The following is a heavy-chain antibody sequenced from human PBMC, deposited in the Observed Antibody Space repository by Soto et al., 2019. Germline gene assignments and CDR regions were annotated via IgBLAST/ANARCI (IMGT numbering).Heavy chain of an antibody. J-gene: IGHJ4*02. CDR2: MNPNSGNT. CDR3: ARGPMGADTYYLDY. Sequence: QVQLVQSGAEVKKPGASVKVSCKASGYTFTSYDINWVRQATGQGLEWMGWMNPNSGNTGYAQKFKGIVTMTRNTSISTAYMELSSLRSEDTAVYYCARGPMGADTYYLDYWGQGTLVTVSP. V-gene: IGHV1-8*01. CDR1: GYTFTSYD. D-gene: IGHD1-26*01.